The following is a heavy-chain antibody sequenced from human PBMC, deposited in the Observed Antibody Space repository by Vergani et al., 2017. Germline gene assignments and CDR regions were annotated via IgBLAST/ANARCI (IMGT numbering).Heavy chain of an antibody. J-gene: IGHJ4*02. CDR2: ISYDRSNK. V-gene: IGHV3-30*18. CDR1: GFTSSYYG. Sequence: QVHLVESGGGVVQPGRSLRLSCVVSGFTSSYYGMHWVRQAPGKGLEWVAVISYDRSNKYYADSVKGRFTISRDNSKNTLYLQMNSLRAEDTAVYYCAKASDYYDSSGYYYFDYWGQGTLVTVSS. D-gene: IGHD3-22*01. CDR3: AKASDYYDSSGYYYFDY.